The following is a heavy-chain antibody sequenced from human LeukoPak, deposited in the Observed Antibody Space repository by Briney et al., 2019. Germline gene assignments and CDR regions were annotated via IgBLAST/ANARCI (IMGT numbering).Heavy chain of an antibody. J-gene: IGHJ4*02. D-gene: IGHD4-17*01. CDR1: GYTFTGYY. V-gene: IGHV1-46*01. CDR3: ARDLYMTAVTTGYFDY. CDR2: INPSGGST. Sequence: ASVKVSFKASGYTFTGYYTHWVRQAPGQGLEWMGIINPSGGSTSYAQKFQGRLTMTRDTSTSTVYVELSSLRSEDTAVYYCARDLYMTAVTTGYFDYWGQGTLVTVSS.